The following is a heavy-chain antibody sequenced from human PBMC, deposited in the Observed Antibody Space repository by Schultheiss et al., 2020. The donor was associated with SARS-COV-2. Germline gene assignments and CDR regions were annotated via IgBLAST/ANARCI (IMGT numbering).Heavy chain of an antibody. J-gene: IGHJ5*02. CDR1: GGSISSYY. D-gene: IGHD4-17*01. CDR3: ARVRRTVTTGNWFDP. Sequence: SQTLSLTCTVPGGSISSYYWSWIRQPPGKGLEWIGYIYYSGSTNYNPSLKSRVTISVDTSKNQFSLKLSSVTAADTAVYYCARVRRTVTTGNWFDPWGQGTLVTVSS. CDR2: IYYSGST. V-gene: IGHV4-59*12.